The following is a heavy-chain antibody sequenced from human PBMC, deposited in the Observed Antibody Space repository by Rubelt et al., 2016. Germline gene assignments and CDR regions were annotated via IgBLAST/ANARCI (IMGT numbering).Heavy chain of an antibody. CDR1: GGSFSGYY. CDR3: ARDRGDTAMVGMDV. D-gene: IGHD5-18*01. J-gene: IGHJ6*02. Sequence: QVQLQQWGAGLLKPSETLSLTCAVYGGSFSGYYWSWIRQPPGKGLEWIGEINHSGSTNYNPSLKSRVTISVDKSKNQFSLKLSSVTAADTAVYHCARDRGDTAMVGMDVWGQGTTVTVSS. CDR2: INHSGST. V-gene: IGHV4-34*01.